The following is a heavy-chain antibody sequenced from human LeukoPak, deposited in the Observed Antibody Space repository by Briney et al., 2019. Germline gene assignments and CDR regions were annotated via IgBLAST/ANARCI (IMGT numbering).Heavy chain of an antibody. D-gene: IGHD3-3*01. CDR1: GYTFTGYY. Sequence: ASVKVSCKASGYTFTGYYMHWVRQAPGQGLEWMGWINPNSGGTNYARKFQGRVTMTRDTSISTAYMELSRLRSDDTAVYYCARPSKRITIFGVVPNWFDPWGQGTLVTVSS. CDR3: ARPSKRITIFGVVPNWFDP. CDR2: INPNSGGT. V-gene: IGHV1-2*02. J-gene: IGHJ5*02.